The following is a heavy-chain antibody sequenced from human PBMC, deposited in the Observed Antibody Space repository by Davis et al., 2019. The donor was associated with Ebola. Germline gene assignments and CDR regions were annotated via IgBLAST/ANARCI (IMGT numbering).Heavy chain of an antibody. Sequence: LSPAASGFTFSASAMHSVRPASGKGLEWVARIRSKANSYATAYAASVKGRFTISRDDSKNTAYLQMNSLKTEDTAVYYCTVISSSSVPYFDYWGQGTLVTVSS. CDR3: TVISSSSVPYFDY. V-gene: IGHV3-73*01. J-gene: IGHJ4*02. CDR2: IRSKANSYAT. CDR1: GFTFSASA. D-gene: IGHD6-6*01.